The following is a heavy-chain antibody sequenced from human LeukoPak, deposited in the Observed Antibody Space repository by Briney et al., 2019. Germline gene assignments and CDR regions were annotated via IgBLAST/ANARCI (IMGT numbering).Heavy chain of an antibody. J-gene: IGHJ4*02. D-gene: IGHD4-17*01. CDR3: ARVPLGDYGPISGDPFDY. Sequence: WASVKVSCKASGYTFTSYGISWVRQAPGQGLEWMGWISAYNGNTNYAQKLQGRVTMTTDTSTSTAYMELRSLRSDDTAVYYCARVPLGDYGPISGDPFDYWGQGTLVTVSS. V-gene: IGHV1-18*01. CDR1: GYTFTSYG. CDR2: ISAYNGNT.